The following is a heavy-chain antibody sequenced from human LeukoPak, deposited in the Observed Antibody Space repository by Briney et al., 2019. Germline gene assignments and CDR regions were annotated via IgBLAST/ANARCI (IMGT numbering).Heavy chain of an antibody. CDR3: TTLYYDFWSGYDDAFDI. D-gene: IGHD3-3*01. V-gene: IGHV3-15*01. CDR2: IKSKTDGGTT. Sequence: PGGSPRLSCAASGFTFSNAWMSWVRQAPGKGLEWVGRIKSKTDGGTTDYAAPVKGRFTISRDDSKNTLYLQMNSLKTEDTAVYYCTTLYYDFWSGYDDAFDIWGQGTMVTVSS. J-gene: IGHJ3*02. CDR1: GFTFSNAW.